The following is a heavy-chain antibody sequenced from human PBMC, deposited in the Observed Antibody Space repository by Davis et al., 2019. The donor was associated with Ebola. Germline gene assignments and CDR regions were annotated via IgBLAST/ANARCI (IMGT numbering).Heavy chain of an antibody. CDR2: IWYDGSNK. CDR3: ARETVTTLYYYYGMDV. V-gene: IGHV3-33*01. J-gene: IGHJ6*02. CDR1: GFTFSSYG. D-gene: IGHD4-17*01. Sequence: GESLKISCAASGFTFSSYGMHWVRQAPGKGLEWVAVIWYDGSNKYYADSVKGRFTISRDNSKNTLYLQMNSLRAEDTAVYYCARETVTTLYYYYGMDVWGQGTTVTVSS.